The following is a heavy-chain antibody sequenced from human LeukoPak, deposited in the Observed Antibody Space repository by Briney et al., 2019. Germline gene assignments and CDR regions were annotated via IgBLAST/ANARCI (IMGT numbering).Heavy chain of an antibody. V-gene: IGHV4-4*07. Sequence: SETLSLTCTVSGDSISSYYWSWIRQPAGKGLEWIGRVYASGSTNYNPSLKSRVTMSVDTSKNQFSLKLSSVTAADTAVYYCARTGYSSGWFDYWGQGTLVTVSS. D-gene: IGHD6-19*01. J-gene: IGHJ4*02. CDR3: ARTGYSSGWFDY. CDR2: VYASGST. CDR1: GDSISSYY.